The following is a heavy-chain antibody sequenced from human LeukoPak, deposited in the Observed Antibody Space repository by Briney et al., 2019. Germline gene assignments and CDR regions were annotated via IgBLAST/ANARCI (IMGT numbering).Heavy chain of an antibody. J-gene: IGHJ6*02. Sequence: ASVKVSCKASGYTFTSYGIGWVRQAPGQGLEWMGWISAYNGNTNYAQKLQGRVTMTTDTSTSTAYMELRSLRSDDTAVYYCARASYYEVSDTEDCYYYYGMDVWGQGTTVTVSS. D-gene: IGHD1-26*01. V-gene: IGHV1-18*01. CDR2: ISAYNGNT. CDR3: ARASYYEVSDTEDCYYYYGMDV. CDR1: GYTFTSYG.